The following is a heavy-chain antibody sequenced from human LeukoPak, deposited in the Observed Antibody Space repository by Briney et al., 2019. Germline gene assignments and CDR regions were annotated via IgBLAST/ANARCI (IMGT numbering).Heavy chain of an antibody. D-gene: IGHD1-1*01. J-gene: IGHJ4*02. V-gene: IGHV1-8*01. CDR1: GYTFSSYD. Sequence: GASVKVSCKASGYTFSSYDINWVRQATGQGLEWMGYMNPGSGNTGYAQNFQGRVTPTVNTSITTAYMELSSLRPEDTAVHYCARELRRDKYWGQGPLVTVSS. CDR2: MNPGSGNT. CDR3: ARELRRDKY.